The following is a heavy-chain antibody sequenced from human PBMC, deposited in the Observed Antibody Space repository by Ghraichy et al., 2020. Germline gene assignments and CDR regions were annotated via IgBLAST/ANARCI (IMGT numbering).Heavy chain of an antibody. CDR1: GFNFSSYA. Sequence: GGSLRLSCAASGFNFSSYAMSWVRQAPGKGLEWVSAISSSGGSTYYADSVKGRFTISRDNSKNTLYLQMNSLRAEDTAVYYCAKRGSSSWYSGYFDYWGQGTLVTVSS. CDR2: ISSSGGST. V-gene: IGHV3-23*01. D-gene: IGHD6-13*01. CDR3: AKRGSSSWYSGYFDY. J-gene: IGHJ4*02.